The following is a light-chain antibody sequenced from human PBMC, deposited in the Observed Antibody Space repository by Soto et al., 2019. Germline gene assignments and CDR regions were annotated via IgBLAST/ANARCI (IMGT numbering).Light chain of an antibody. CDR3: QQSYSIPWT. Sequence: DIQMTQSPSSLSASVGDRVTITCRASQGISTWLAWYQQKPEKAPKTLIFDASTLQSGVPSRFSGSGSGTDFTLTISSVQPEDFATYYCQQSYSIPWTFGQGTRVEIK. J-gene: IGKJ1*01. V-gene: IGKV1D-16*01. CDR1: QGISTW. CDR2: DAS.